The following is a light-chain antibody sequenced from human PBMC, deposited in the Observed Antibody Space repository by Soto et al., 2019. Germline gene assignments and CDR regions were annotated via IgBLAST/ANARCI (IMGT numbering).Light chain of an antibody. CDR1: QSISRT. CDR3: HQYNNLWT. V-gene: IGKV3-15*01. J-gene: IGKJ1*01. CDR2: GAS. Sequence: EILMTQSPATLSVSPGEGLTLSCRASQSISRTLAWYQQRPGQAPRLLIYGASSRATGVPARFSGSGSGTEFTLTISSLQSEDFGVYYCHQYNNLWTFGQGTKVDIK.